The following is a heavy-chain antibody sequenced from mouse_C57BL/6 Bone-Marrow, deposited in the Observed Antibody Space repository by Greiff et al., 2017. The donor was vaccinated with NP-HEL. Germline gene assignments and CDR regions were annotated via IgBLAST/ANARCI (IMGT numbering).Heavy chain of an antibody. D-gene: IGHD2-2*01. CDR2: ISSGSSTI. V-gene: IGHV5-17*01. CDR3: ARTPYCYGNDG. J-gene: IGHJ3*02. CDR1: GFTFSDYG. Sequence: DVHLVESGGGLVKPGGSLKLSCAASGFTFSDYGMHWVRQAPEKGLEWVAYISSGSSTIYYADTVKGRFTISRDNAKNTLFLQMTSLRSEDTAMYYCARTPYCYGNDGWGKGTLVTVSA.